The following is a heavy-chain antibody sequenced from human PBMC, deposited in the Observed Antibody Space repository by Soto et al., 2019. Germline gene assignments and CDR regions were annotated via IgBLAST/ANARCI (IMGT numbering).Heavy chain of an antibody. D-gene: IGHD2-15*01. CDR2: ISGSGGST. CDR1: GFTFSSYA. J-gene: IGHJ3*02. Sequence: GGFLRLSCAASGFTFSSYAMSWVRQAPGKGLEWVSAISGSGGSTYYADSVKGRFTISRDNSKNTLYLQMNSLRAEDTAVYYCAKRGSGSDAFDIWGQGTMVTVSS. V-gene: IGHV3-23*01. CDR3: AKRGSGSDAFDI.